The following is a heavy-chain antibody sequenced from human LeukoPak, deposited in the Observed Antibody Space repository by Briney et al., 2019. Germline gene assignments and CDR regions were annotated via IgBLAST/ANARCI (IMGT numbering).Heavy chain of an antibody. Sequence: GGSLTLSCAASGFTLSRYAMSWVRQAPGRGLEWLSAISDSGDDTYYADSVEGRFTISRDNSKNALYLQMHSLRAEDRAVYDCAKAPYSSSWYYFDYWGRGTLVTVSA. D-gene: IGHD6-13*01. CDR1: GFTLSRYA. V-gene: IGHV3-23*01. J-gene: IGHJ4*02. CDR3: AKAPYSSSWYYFDY. CDR2: ISDSGDDT.